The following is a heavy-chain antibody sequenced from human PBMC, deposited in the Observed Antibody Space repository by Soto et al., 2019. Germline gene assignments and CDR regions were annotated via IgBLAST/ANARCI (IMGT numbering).Heavy chain of an antibody. J-gene: IGHJ4*02. D-gene: IGHD2-2*01. CDR2: ISTDGSST. Sequence: EVQLVESGGGLVQPGGSLRLSCAATGFTFSTYWMHWVRQGPGKGLVWVSRISTDGSSTTYADSVKGRFTISRDNAKNPLYLQMNSLRAEDTAVYYCASATGSNHPFDYWGQGSLVTVSS. CDR3: ASATGSNHPFDY. CDR1: GFTFSTYW. V-gene: IGHV3-74*01.